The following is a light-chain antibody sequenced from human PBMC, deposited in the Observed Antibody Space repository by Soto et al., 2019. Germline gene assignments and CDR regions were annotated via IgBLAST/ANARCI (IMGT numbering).Light chain of an antibody. V-gene: IGKV2-28*01. Sequence: IVMTQSPLSLPVTPGEPASISCRSRQSLLYSNGYNYLDWYLQRPGQSPQLLIYLGSNRAPGVPDRFSGSGSGTDFTLKISRVVAEDVGVYYCMQGLQDLTFGQGTRLEI. J-gene: IGKJ5*01. CDR1: QSLLYSNGYNY. CDR3: MQGLQDLT. CDR2: LGS.